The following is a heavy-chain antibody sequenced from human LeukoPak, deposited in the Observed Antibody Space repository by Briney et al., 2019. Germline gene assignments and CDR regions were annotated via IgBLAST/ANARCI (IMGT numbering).Heavy chain of an antibody. Sequence: GGSLRLSCAASGFTVSSNYMSWVRQAPGKGLEWVSVIYSGGSTYYADSVKGRFTISRDNAKNSLYLQMNSLRAEDTAVYYCARGAKYYYDSSGYYKHWGQGTLVTVSS. V-gene: IGHV3-53*01. J-gene: IGHJ1*01. CDR3: ARGAKYYYDSSGYYKH. D-gene: IGHD3-22*01. CDR1: GFTVSSNY. CDR2: IYSGGST.